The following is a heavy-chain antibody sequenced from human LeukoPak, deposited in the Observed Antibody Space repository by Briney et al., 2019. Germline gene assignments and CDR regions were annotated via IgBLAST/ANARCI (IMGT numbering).Heavy chain of an antibody. Sequence: SETLSLTCAVSGGSISSSNWWSWVRQPPGKGLEWIGEIYHSGSTNYNPSLKSRVTISVDTSKNQFSLKLSSVTAADTAVYYCAGNNWENYYYYYMDVWGKGTTVTISS. V-gene: IGHV4-4*02. D-gene: IGHD1-20*01. CDR1: GGSISSSNW. CDR2: IYHSGST. CDR3: AGNNWENYYYYYMDV. J-gene: IGHJ6*03.